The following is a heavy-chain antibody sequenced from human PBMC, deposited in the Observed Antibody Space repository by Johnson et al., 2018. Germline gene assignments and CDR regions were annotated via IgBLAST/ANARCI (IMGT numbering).Heavy chain of an antibody. CDR1: GFTFSTSD. J-gene: IGHJ3*02. D-gene: IGHD3-22*01. CDR3: AGGYGGDYDRSGYYYVDAFDI. Sequence: QVQLVESGGGVVQPGRSLRLSCAASGFTFSTSDMHWVRQAPGKGLECVAVISYDGSNKYYADSVKGRFTISRDNSKNTLYLQMNSLRAEDTAVYYGAGGYGGDYDRSGYYYVDAFDIWGQGTMVTVSS. V-gene: IGHV3-30*03. CDR2: ISYDGSNK.